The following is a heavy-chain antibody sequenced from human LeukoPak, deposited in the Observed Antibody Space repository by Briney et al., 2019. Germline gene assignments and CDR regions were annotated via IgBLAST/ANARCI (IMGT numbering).Heavy chain of an antibody. D-gene: IGHD1-26*01. J-gene: IGHJ4*02. CDR1: GDSISRDY. CDR3: AHGGNSGSYSEH. Sequence: SDTLSLTCTVSGDSISRDYWTWIRQPAGKGLEWIGRFYTSGSTDYNPSLKSRVSISVDTSKNQFSLKLSSVTAADTAMYYCAHGGNSGSYSEHWGQGILVTVSS. V-gene: IGHV4-4*07. CDR2: FYTSGST.